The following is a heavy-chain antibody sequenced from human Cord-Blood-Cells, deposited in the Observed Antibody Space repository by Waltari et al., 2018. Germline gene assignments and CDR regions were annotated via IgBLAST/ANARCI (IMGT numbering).Heavy chain of an antibody. CDR3: ARVGCSGGSCYYYYYYMDV. J-gene: IGHJ6*03. CDR2: IYYSGST. V-gene: IGHV4-30-4*08. Sequence: QVQLQESGPGLVKPSQTLSLTCTVSGGSISSGDYYWSWIRQPPGQGLEWIGYIYYSGSTYYNPSLKSRVTISVDTSKNQFSLKLSSVTAADTAVYYCARVGCSGGSCYYYYYYMDVWGKGTTVTVSS. CDR1: GGSISSGDYY. D-gene: IGHD2-15*01.